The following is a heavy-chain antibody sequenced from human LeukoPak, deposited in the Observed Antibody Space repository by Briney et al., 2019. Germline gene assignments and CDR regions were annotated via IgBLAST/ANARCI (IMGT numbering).Heavy chain of an antibody. J-gene: IGHJ6*03. V-gene: IGHV1-69*01. D-gene: IGHD2-2*01. CDR1: GGTFSSYA. CDR3: ARAEAAGIPAAMPLMWYYYYMDV. CDR2: IIPIFGTA. Sequence: SVKVSCKASGGTFSSYAISWVRQAPGQGLEWMGGIIPIFGTANYAQKFQGRVTITADESTSTAYMELSSLRSEDTAVYYCARAEAAGIPAAMPLMWYYYYMDVWGKGTTVTVFS.